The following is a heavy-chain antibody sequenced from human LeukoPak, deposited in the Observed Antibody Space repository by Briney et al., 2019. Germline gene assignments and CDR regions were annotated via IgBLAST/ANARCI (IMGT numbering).Heavy chain of an antibody. D-gene: IGHD3-22*01. CDR2: IKQDGSEK. CDR3: ARDLWTDYYDSSGYPDY. Sequence: GGSLRLSCAASGFTFSSYWMRWVRQAPGKGLEWVANIKQDGSEKYYVDSVKGRFTISRDNAKNSLYLQMNSLRAEDTAVYYCARDLWTDYYDSSGYPDYWGQGTLVTVSS. J-gene: IGHJ4*02. V-gene: IGHV3-7*01. CDR1: GFTFSSYW.